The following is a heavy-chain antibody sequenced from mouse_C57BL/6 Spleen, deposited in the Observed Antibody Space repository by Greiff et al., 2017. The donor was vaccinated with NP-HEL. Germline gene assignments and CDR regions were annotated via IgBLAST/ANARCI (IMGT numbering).Heavy chain of an antibody. J-gene: IGHJ1*03. CDR1: GFTFSSYA. D-gene: IGHD1-1*01. Sequence: EVMLVESGGGLVKPGGSLKLSCAASGFTFSSYAMSWVRQTPEKRLEWVATISDGGSYTYYPDNVKGRFTISRDNAKNNLYLQMSHLKSEDTAMYYCARDQRTVDWYFDVWGTGTTVTVSS. V-gene: IGHV5-4*01. CDR2: ISDGGSYT. CDR3: ARDQRTVDWYFDV.